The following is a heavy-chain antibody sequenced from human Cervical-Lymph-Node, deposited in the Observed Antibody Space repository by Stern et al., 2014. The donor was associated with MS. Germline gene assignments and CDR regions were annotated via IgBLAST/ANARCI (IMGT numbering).Heavy chain of an antibody. Sequence: VQLVASGGGMVQPGKSLRLSCAASGFTFTSYAMHWVRQAPGKGLEWVALISFDGTNMYYGDSVKGRFTISRDDSANTVSLQMNNLRSDDTAVYYCAKSGMTTWGAYLNYWGQGTLVTVSS. V-gene: IGHV3-30-3*01. CDR3: AKSGMTTWGAYLNY. CDR1: GFTFTSYA. D-gene: IGHD3-16*01. J-gene: IGHJ4*02. CDR2: ISFDGTNM.